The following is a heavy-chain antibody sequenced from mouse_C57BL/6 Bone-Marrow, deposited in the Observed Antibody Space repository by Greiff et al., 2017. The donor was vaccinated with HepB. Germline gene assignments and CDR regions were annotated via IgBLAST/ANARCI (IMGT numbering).Heavy chain of an antibody. CDR3: ARRDYGVLDV. CDR2: IYPGGGYT. Sequence: VQLQQSGAELVRPGTSVKMSCKASGYTFTNYWIGWAKQRPGHGLEWIGDIYPGGGYTNYNEKFKGKATLTADKSSSTAYMQFSSLTSEDSAIYYCARRDYGVLDVWGTGTTVTVSS. CDR1: GYTFTNYW. V-gene: IGHV1-63*01. D-gene: IGHD1-1*02. J-gene: IGHJ1*03.